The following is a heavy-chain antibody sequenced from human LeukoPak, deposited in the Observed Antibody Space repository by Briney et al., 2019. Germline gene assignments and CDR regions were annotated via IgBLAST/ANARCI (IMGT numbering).Heavy chain of an antibody. D-gene: IGHD6-19*01. CDR2: IYYSGST. V-gene: IGHV4-59*08. CDR1: GGSISSYY. Sequence: SQTLSLTCTVSGGSISSYYWSWIRQPPGKGLEWIGYIYYSGSTNYNPSLKSRVSISVDTSTNQFSLKLSSVTAADTAVYYCARLRLDSSGGFGVSGWFDPWGQGTLVTVSS. CDR3: ARLRLDSSGGFGVSGWFDP. J-gene: IGHJ5*02.